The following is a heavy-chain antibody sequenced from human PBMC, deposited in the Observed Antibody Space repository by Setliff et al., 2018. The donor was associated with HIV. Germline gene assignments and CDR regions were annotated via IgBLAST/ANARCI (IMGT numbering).Heavy chain of an antibody. J-gene: IGHJ6*02. V-gene: IGHV3-23*01. CDR1: GFTFTDYA. D-gene: IGHD6-6*01. CDR3: AREPEYSSPGGGMDV. CDR2: LSGSGDST. Sequence: GGSLRLSCAASGFTFTDYAMTWVRQAPGEGLQYVSALSGSGDSTYYADSVKGRFTISRDNSKNTLYLQMNSLRAEDTGVYYCAREPEYSSPGGGMDVWGQGTTVTVSS.